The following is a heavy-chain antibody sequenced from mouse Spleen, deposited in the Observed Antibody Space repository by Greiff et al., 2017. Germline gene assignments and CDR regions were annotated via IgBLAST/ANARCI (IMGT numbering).Heavy chain of an antibody. V-gene: IGHV1-14*01. CDR2: INPYNDGT. Sequence: EVKVVESGPELVKPGASVKMSCKASGYTFTSYVMHWVKQKPGQGLEWIGYINPYNDGTKYNEKFKGKATLTSDKSSSTAYMELSSLTSEDSAVYYCARWGTTVVATDYWGQGTTLTVSS. CDR3: ARWGTTVVATDY. CDR1: GYTFTSYV. D-gene: IGHD1-1*01. J-gene: IGHJ2*01.